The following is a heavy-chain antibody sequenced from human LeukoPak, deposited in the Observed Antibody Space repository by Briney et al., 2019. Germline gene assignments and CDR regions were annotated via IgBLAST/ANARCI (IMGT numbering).Heavy chain of an antibody. Sequence: SETLSLTCTVSGGSISSYYWSWIRQPPGKGLEWIGYIYHSGSTYYNPSLKSRVTISVGRSKNQFSLKLSSVTAADTAVYYCARGNRGAFDIWGQGTMVTVSS. V-gene: IGHV4-59*12. J-gene: IGHJ3*02. CDR2: IYHSGST. CDR1: GGSISSYY. CDR3: ARGNRGAFDI.